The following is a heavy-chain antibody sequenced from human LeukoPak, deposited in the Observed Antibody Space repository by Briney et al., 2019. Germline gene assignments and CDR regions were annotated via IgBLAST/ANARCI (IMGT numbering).Heavy chain of an antibody. V-gene: IGHV3-23*01. J-gene: IGHJ6*02. CDR2: ISGSGGST. Sequence: GGSLRLSCAASGLTFSSYAMSWVRQAPGKGLEWVSAISGSGGSTYYADSVKGRFTISRDNSKSTLYLQMNSLRAEDAAVYYCAKTIVPTRNYDYYYGMDVWGQGTTVTVSS. CDR1: GLTFSSYA. CDR3: AKTIVPTRNYDYYYGMDV. D-gene: IGHD1-14*01.